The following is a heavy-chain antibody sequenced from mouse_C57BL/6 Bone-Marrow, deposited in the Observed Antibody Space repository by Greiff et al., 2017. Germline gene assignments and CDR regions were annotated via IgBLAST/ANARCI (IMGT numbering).Heavy chain of an antibody. CDR2: IYPGGGYT. J-gene: IGHJ2*01. Sequence: VMLVESGAELVRPGTSVKMSCKASGYTFTNYWIGWAKQRPGHGLEWIGDIYPGGGYTNYTEKFKGKATLTADKSSSTAYMQFSSLTSEDSAIYYCAREGIHGSSFDYWGQGTTLTVSS. CDR1: GYTFTNYW. D-gene: IGHD1-1*01. V-gene: IGHV1-63*01. CDR3: AREGIHGSSFDY.